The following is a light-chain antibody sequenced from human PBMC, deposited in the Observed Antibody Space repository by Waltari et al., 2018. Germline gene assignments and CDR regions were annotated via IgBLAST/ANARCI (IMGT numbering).Light chain of an antibody. CDR2: AAS. CDR3: QQSYS. V-gene: IGKV1-39*01. Sequence: DIQMTQSPSSLSASVGDRVTITCRASQSSSDYLNWYQQKPGKAPKLLIYAASTLQSGVPSRFSGSGSGTVFALTISSLQPEDFATYYCQQSYSFGQGTRLEIK. CDR1: QSSSDY. J-gene: IGKJ5*01.